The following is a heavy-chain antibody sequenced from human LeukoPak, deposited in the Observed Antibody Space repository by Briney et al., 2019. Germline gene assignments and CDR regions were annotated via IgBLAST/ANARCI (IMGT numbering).Heavy chain of an antibody. D-gene: IGHD6-13*01. J-gene: IGHJ5*02. CDR2: VSRFGGTT. V-gene: IGHV3-23*01. Sequence: GGSLRLSRAASVFTLDSYAMSWVRPAPGEGLEWVSAVSRFGGTTYYADSAKGRFTIFRDNSNNTVYLQMNSLRVGDTALYYCVKHVGSRWSNNRFDPWGQGTLVTVS. CDR1: VFTLDSYA. CDR3: VKHVGSRWSNNRFDP.